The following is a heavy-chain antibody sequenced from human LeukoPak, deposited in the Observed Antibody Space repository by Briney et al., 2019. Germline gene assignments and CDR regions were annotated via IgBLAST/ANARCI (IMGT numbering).Heavy chain of an antibody. CDR2: IGRGIT. V-gene: IGHV3-48*04. Sequence: GGSLRLSCAASGFTFSTYSMNWVRQAPGKGLEWVSHIGRGITYADSVKGRFTISRDNAKNSVYLQMNGLRAEDTAVYYCARDALAGEKPEYFFDYWGQGTLVTVSS. J-gene: IGHJ4*02. CDR3: ARDALAGEKPEYFFDY. CDR1: GFTFSTYS.